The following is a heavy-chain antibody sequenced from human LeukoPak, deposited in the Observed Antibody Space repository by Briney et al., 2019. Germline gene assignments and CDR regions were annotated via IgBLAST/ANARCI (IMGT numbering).Heavy chain of an antibody. D-gene: IGHD3-10*01. V-gene: IGHV5-51*01. CDR2: IYPGDSDT. CDR3: ARYYYGSGSSNNHAFDI. CDR1: GYSFTSYW. J-gene: IGHJ3*02. Sequence: GESLKISGKGSGYSFTSYWIGWVRPLPGKGLEWMWIIYPGDSDTRYSPSFQGQVTISADKSISTAYLQWSSLKASDTAVYYCARYYYGSGSSNNHAFDIWGQGTMVTVSS.